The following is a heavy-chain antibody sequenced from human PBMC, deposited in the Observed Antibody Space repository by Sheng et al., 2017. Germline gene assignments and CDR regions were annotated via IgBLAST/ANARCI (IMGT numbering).Heavy chain of an antibody. CDR1: GFTFSSYA. D-gene: IGHD2-8*01. CDR3: AKFELMVYAIQDYYYGMDV. V-gene: IGHV3-23*01. J-gene: IGHJ6*02. Sequence: EVQLLESGGGLVQPGGSLRLSCAASGFTFSSYAMSWVRQAPGKGLEWVSAISGSGGSTYYADSVKGRFTISRDNSKNTLYLQMNSLRAEDTAVYYCAKFELMVYAIQDYYYGMDVWDQGP. CDR2: ISGSGGST.